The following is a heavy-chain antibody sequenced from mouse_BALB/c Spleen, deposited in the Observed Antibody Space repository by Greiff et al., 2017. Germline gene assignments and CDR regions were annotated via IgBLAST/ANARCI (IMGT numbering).Heavy chain of an antibody. CDR1: GYTFTSYY. D-gene: IGHD2-14*01. V-gene: IGHV1S16*01. Sequence: VQLQESGTVLARPGASVKLSCKASGYTFTSYYMYWVKQRPGQGLEWIGEINPSNGGTNFNEKFKSKATLTVDKSSSTAYMQLSSLTSEDSAVYYCTTYYRYDGFAYWGQGTLVTVSA. CDR2: INPSNGGT. J-gene: IGHJ3*01. CDR3: TTYYRYDGFAY.